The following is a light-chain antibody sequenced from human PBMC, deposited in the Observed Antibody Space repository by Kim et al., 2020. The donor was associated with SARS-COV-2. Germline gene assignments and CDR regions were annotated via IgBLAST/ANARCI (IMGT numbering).Light chain of an antibody. CDR1: QSVSSN. J-gene: IGKJ2*01. CDR3: QQYSTWPPMYT. Sequence: EIVMTQSPATLSVFPGERATLSCRASQSVSSNLAWYQQKPGQAPRLLIYGASTRATGIPGKFSGSGSGTEFTLTISSLQSEDFAVYYCQQYSTWPPMYTFGQGTNLEI. CDR2: GAS. V-gene: IGKV3D-15*01.